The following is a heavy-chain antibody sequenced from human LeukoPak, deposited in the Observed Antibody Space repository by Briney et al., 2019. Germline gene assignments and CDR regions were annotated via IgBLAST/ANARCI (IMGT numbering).Heavy chain of an antibody. CDR3: ARSNPNRNALDL. CDR2: IKKDGSEE. CDR1: GFTLNSYL. J-gene: IGHJ3*01. Sequence: GGSLRLSCAASGFTLNSYLMSWVRQAPGRGLEWVANIKKDGSEENYLDSVKGRFTVSRDNAKNPLYLQMNSLRGEDTAVYYCARSNPNRNALDLWGQGTMVTISS. D-gene: IGHD1-14*01. V-gene: IGHV3-7*01.